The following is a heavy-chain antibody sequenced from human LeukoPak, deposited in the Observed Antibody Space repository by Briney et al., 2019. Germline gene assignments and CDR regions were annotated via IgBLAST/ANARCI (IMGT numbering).Heavy chain of an antibody. Sequence: GSLRLSCVASGFTFSSYAMQWVRQAPGKGLEYVSVISSNGGSTYYANSVKGRFTISRDNSKNTLYLQMGSLRAEDMAVYYCVRDWEETSGGYPGYWGQGTLVTVSS. J-gene: IGHJ4*02. CDR2: ISSNGGST. D-gene: IGHD5-12*01. CDR1: GFTFSSYA. V-gene: IGHV3-64*01. CDR3: VRDWEETSGGYPGY.